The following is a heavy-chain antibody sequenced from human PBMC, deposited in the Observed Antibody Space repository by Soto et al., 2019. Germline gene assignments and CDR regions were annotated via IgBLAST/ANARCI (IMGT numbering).Heavy chain of an antibody. CDR2: ITAGGAST. D-gene: IGHD6-19*01. Sequence: GGSLRLSCTASGFRFSSYAVNWVRQAPGKGLEWVSSITAGGASTYYADSVKGRFTISRDDSRNTLFLQMNTLRAADTAVYYCAKAVAGTWEFDYWGQGALVTVSS. V-gene: IGHV3-23*01. CDR3: AKAVAGTWEFDY. CDR1: GFRFSSYA. J-gene: IGHJ4*02.